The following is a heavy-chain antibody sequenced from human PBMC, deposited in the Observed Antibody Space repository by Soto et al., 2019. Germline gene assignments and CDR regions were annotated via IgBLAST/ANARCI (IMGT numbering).Heavy chain of an antibody. V-gene: IGHV1-18*01. CDR1: GYTFTSYG. CDR2: ISAYNGNT. D-gene: IGHD6-19*01. J-gene: IGHJ4*02. CDR3: ARVPYSSGCLDY. Sequence: GASVKVSCKASGYTFTSYGISWVRQAPGQGLEWMGWISAYNGNTNYAQKLQGRVTMTRDTSTSTVYMELSSLRSEDTAVYYCARVPYSSGCLDYWGQGTLVTVS.